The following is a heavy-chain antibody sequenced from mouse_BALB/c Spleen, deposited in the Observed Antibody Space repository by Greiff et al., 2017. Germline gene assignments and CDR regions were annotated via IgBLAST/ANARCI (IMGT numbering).Heavy chain of an antibody. J-gene: IGHJ4*01. CDR2: IDPSDSET. D-gene: IGHD6-1*01. CDR3: GRLSLCALDD. CDR1: GYSFTSYW. Sequence: QVQLQQPGAELVRPGASVKLSCKASGYSFTSYWMNWVRQSPGQGLEWMGMIDPSDSETHYYQMYKDKATLTADKSSSTAYMQLSSLTAEDATVYYCGRLSLCALDDWGAGTSVTVSS. V-gene: IGHV1-61*01.